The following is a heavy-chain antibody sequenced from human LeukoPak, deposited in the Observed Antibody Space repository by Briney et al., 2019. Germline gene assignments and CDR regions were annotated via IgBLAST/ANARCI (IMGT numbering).Heavy chain of an antibody. J-gene: IGHJ4*02. D-gene: IGHD1-26*01. CDR3: AKVGSGSSHYYYYFDY. CDR1: GFTFSSYA. Sequence: PGGSLRLSCAASGFTFSSYAMSWVRQAPGKGLEWVSAISGSGGSTYYADSVKGRFTISRDNSKNTLYLQMNSLRAEDTAVYYCAKVGSGSSHYYYYFDYWGQGTLVTVSS. CDR2: ISGSGGST. V-gene: IGHV3-23*01.